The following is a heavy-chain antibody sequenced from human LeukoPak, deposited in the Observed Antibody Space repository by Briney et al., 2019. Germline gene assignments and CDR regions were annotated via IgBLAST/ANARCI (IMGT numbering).Heavy chain of an antibody. J-gene: IGHJ4*02. CDR2: IFGGGKT. CDR3: AAWRGSSWFDY. CDR1: GFPVSSNH. V-gene: IGHV3-53*01. Sequence: GGSLRLSCAVSGFPVSSNHMGWGRQAPGKGLEWVSVIFGGGKTSYAGSVQGRVTLSRDNSKNTLYLQVTRLRVEDTAVYYCAAWRGSSWFDYWGQGTLVTVSS. D-gene: IGHD6-13*01.